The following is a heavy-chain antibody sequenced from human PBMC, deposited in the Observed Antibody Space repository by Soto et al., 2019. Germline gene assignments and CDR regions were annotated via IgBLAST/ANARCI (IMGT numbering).Heavy chain of an antibody. CDR2: IYSGGST. D-gene: IGHD6-13*01. V-gene: IGHV3-53*01. CDR1: GFTVISNY. Sequence: GGSLRLSCAASGFTVISNYMIWVRHAPGKGLEWVSVIYSGGSTYYADSVKGRFTISRDNSKNTLYLQMNSLRAEDTDVYYCARGGPTASAAAAVPYYYYGMDVWGQGMTVTVSS. CDR3: ARGGPTASAAAAVPYYYYGMDV. J-gene: IGHJ6*02.